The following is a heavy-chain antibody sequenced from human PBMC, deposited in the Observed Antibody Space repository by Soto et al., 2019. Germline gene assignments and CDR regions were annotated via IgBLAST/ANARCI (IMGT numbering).Heavy chain of an antibody. J-gene: IGHJ6*03. CDR2: MNPNRGNT. Sequence: ASVKVSCKASGYTFTSYDINWVRQATGQGLEWMGWMNPNRGNTGYAQKFQGRVTMTRNTSISTAYMELSSLRSEDTAVDYCARRYVDYGDYGAQESYYMDVWGKGTTVTVSS. V-gene: IGHV1-8*01. CDR1: GYTFTSYD. CDR3: ARRYVDYGDYGAQESYYMDV. D-gene: IGHD4-17*01.